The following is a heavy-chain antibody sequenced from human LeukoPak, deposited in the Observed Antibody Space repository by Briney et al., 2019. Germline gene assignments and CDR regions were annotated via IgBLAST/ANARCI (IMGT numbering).Heavy chain of an antibody. CDR3: ARSPPICSGGGCYPGQFDF. CDR1: GYTFTTFY. V-gene: IGHV1-46*01. J-gene: IGHJ4*02. D-gene: IGHD2-15*01. CDR2: INPSSGST. Sequence: ASVKVSCKASGYTFTTFYMHWVRQALGQGLEWMGIINPSSGSTSYAQKFQGTVTMIRDTSTSTFYMELSSLTSEATAVYYCARSPPICSGGGCYPGQFDFWGQGTLVTVSS.